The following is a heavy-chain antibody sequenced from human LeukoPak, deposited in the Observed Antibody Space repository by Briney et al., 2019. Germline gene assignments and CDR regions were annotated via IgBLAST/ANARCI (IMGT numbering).Heavy chain of an antibody. CDR2: IYYSGST. J-gene: IGHJ6*02. D-gene: IGHD6-6*01. CDR1: GGSISSGGYY. Sequence: SETLSLTCTVSGGSISSGGYYWSWIRQHPGKGLEWIGYIYYSGSTYYNPSPKSRVTISVDTSKNQFSRKLSSVTAADTAVYYCARDAIAAPLLDYYYGMDVWGQGTTVTVSS. V-gene: IGHV4-31*03. CDR3: ARDAIAAPLLDYYYGMDV.